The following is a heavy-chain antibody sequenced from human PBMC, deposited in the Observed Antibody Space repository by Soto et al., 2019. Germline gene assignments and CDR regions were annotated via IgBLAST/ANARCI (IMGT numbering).Heavy chain of an antibody. D-gene: IGHD3-10*01. Sequence: QVQLVRSGAEVKKPGSSVKVSCKASGGTFSSYAISWVRQAPGQGLEWMGGIIPIFGTANYAQKFQGRVTITADKSTSTAYMELSSLRSEDTAVYYCATYGSGSYYDYYYGMDVWGQGTTVTVSS. CDR1: GGTFSSYA. CDR2: IIPIFGTA. CDR3: ATYGSGSYYDYYYGMDV. V-gene: IGHV1-69*06. J-gene: IGHJ6*02.